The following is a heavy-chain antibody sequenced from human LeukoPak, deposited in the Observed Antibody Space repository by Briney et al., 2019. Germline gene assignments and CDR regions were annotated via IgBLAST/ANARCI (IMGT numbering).Heavy chain of an antibody. D-gene: IGHD5-18*01. CDR2: ISSSSSTI. J-gene: IGHJ4*02. CDR3: ARSRDGYSYGYAY. CDR1: GFTFSDSN. V-gene: IGHV3-48*01. Sequence: GGSLRLSCEASGFTFSDSNMNWVRQAPGKGLEWVSYISSSSSTIYYADSGKGRFTISRDNAKNSLYLQMNSLRAEDTAVYYCARSRDGYSYGYAYWGQGTLVTVSS.